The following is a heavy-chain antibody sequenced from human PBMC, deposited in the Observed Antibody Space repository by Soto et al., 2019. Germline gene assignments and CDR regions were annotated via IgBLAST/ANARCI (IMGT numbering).Heavy chain of an antibody. CDR2: ISSSGSTI. D-gene: IGHD2-2*01. CDR1: GFTFSSYE. J-gene: IGHJ6*02. CDR3: ARGGYCSSTSCPTHYYYGMDV. V-gene: IGHV3-48*03. Sequence: GSLRLSCAASGFTFSSYEMNWVRQAPGKGLEWVSYISSSGSTIYYADSVKGRFTISRDNAKNSLYLQMNSLRAEDTAVYYCARGGYCSSTSCPTHYYYGMDVWGQGTTVTVSS.